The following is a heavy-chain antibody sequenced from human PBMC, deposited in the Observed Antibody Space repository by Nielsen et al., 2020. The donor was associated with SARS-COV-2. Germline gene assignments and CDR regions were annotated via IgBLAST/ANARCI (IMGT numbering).Heavy chain of an antibody. CDR2: ISSSSSYI. CDR3: ARMGWSSGLYGMDV. V-gene: IGHV3-21*01. CDR1: GFTFSSYS. J-gene: IGHJ6*02. Sequence: GESLKISCAASGFTFSSYSMNWVRQAPGKGLEWVSSISSSSSYIYYADSVKGRFTISRDNAKNSLYLQMNSLRAEDTAVYYCARMGWSSGLYGMDVWGQGTTVTVSS. D-gene: IGHD6-19*01.